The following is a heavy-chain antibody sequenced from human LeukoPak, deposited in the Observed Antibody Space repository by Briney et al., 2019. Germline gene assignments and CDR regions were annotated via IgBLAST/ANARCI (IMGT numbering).Heavy chain of an antibody. CDR2: IYSGGST. CDR3: ARDWDGSGRFDY. J-gene: IGHJ4*02. D-gene: IGHD3-10*01. CDR1: GFTVSGNY. V-gene: IGHV3-66*01. Sequence: GGSLRLSCAASGFTVSGNYMSWVRQAPGRGLEWVSVIYSGGSTSYADSVKGRFTISRDNSKNTLSLLMNSLRDEDTAVYYCARDWDGSGRFDYWGQGTLVTVSS.